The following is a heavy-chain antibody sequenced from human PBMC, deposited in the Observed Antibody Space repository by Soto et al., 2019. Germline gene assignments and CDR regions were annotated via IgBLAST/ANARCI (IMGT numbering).Heavy chain of an antibody. CDR1: GFTFSSYW. Sequence: EVQLVESGGGLVQPGGSLRLSCAASGFTFSSYWMSWVRQAPGKGLEWVANIKEDGSEKYYVDSLKGRFTISRDNAKNSLYLQMNSLRAEDTAVYYCASSPYPSYYYYGMDVWGQGTTVSVAS. CDR3: ASSPYPSYYYYGMDV. V-gene: IGHV3-7*03. J-gene: IGHJ6*02. CDR2: IKEDGSEK.